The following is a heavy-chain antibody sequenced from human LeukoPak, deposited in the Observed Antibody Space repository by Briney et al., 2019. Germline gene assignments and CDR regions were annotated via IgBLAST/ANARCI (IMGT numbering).Heavy chain of an antibody. CDR3: ARRAAAGHYYYMDV. Sequence: SETLSLTCAVYGGSFSGYYWTWIRQPPGKGLEWIGEMNHSGSANYNPSLKSRVTISVDTSKNQFSLKLSSVTAADTAVYYCARRAAAGHYYYMDVWGKGTTVTISS. CDR1: GGSFSGYY. V-gene: IGHV4-34*01. CDR2: MNHSGSA. J-gene: IGHJ6*03. D-gene: IGHD6-13*01.